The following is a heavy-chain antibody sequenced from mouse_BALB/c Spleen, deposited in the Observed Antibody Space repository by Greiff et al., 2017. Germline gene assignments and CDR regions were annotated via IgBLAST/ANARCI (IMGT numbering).Heavy chain of an antibody. D-gene: IGHD2-1*01. J-gene: IGHJ1*01. V-gene: IGHV7-3*02. CDR2: IRNKANGYTT. CDR3: ARVYYGNYEGYFDV. CDR1: GFTFTDYY. Sequence: EVKLMESGGGLVQPGGSLRLSCATSGFTFTDYYMSWVRQPPGKALEWLGFIRNKANGYTTEYSASVKGRFTISRDNSQSILYLQMNTLRAEDSATYSCARVYYGNYEGYFDVWGAGTTVTVSS.